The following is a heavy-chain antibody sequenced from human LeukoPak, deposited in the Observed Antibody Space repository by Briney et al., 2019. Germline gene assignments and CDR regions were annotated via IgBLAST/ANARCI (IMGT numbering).Heavy chain of an antibody. CDR2: IYSGGST. Sequence: GGSLRLSCAASGFTVSSNYMSWVRQAPGKGLEWVSVIYSGGSTYYADSVKGRFTISRDNSKNTLYLQMNSLRAEDTAVYYCAKVQEDYYDFWSGFDYWGQGTLVTVSS. D-gene: IGHD3-3*01. CDR1: GFTVSSNY. CDR3: AKVQEDYYDFWSGFDY. V-gene: IGHV3-66*01. J-gene: IGHJ4*02.